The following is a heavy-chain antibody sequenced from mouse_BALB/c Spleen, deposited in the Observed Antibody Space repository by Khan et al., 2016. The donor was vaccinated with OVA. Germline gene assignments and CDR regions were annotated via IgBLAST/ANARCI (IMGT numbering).Heavy chain of an antibody. CDR1: GYTFSSYY. V-gene: IGHV1S81*02. D-gene: IGHD1-1*02. Sequence: QVQLQQSGAELVKPGASVKLSCKASGYTFSSYYMYWVKQRPGQGLEWIGEINPNNGGTNFNEKFKSKAALTVDKSSTKAYMQLSSLTSEDSAVYYCTRSGYGAFSYWGQGTLVTVST. CDR2: INPNNGGT. J-gene: IGHJ3*01. CDR3: TRSGYGAFSY.